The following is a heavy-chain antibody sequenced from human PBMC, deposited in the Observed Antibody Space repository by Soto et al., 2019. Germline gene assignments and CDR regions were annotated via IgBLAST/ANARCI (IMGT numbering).Heavy chain of an antibody. CDR2: ISWNSGSI. Sequence: EVQLVESGGGLVQPGRSLRLSCAASGFTFDDYAMHWVRQAPGKGLEWVSGISWNSGSIGYADSVKGRFTISRDNAKNSLYLQMNSLRAEDTALYYCAKDIWVGATTFAFDIWGQGTMVTVSS. CDR3: AKDIWVGATTFAFDI. CDR1: GFTFDDYA. J-gene: IGHJ3*02. D-gene: IGHD1-26*01. V-gene: IGHV3-9*01.